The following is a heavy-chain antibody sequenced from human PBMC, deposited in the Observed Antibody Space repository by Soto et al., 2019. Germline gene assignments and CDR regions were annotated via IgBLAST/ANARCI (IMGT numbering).Heavy chain of an antibody. CDR2: ISHDGSNK. J-gene: IGHJ6*02. Sequence: QVQLVETGGGVVQPGRSLRLSCAASGFTFSSYAMHWVRQAPGKGLAWVAVISHDGSNKYYADSVKGRFTISRDNSKNTLYLQMNSLRAEDTAVYYCARDRLRYNWNDFPYYYYGMDVWGQGTTVTVSS. V-gene: IGHV3-30-3*01. CDR1: GFTFSSYA. CDR3: ARDRLRYNWNDFPYYYYGMDV. D-gene: IGHD1-1*01.